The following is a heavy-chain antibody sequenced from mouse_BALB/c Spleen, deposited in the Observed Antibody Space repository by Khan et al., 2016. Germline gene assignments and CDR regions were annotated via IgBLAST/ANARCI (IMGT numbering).Heavy chain of an antibody. J-gene: IGHJ4*01. V-gene: IGHV2-6-5*01. CDR2: IWGNGNT. CDR1: GFSLTDYG. Sequence: QVQLKESGPGLVAPSQSLSITCTVSGFSLTDYGVSWIRQPPGKGLEWLGIIWGNGNTYSNSALKSRLTISNDISKSKVFLKMNSLHTHDKAISYGAKGVQSRYFYAQDYWGQGTSVTVSS. D-gene: IGHD2-14*01. CDR3: AKGVQSRYFYAQDY.